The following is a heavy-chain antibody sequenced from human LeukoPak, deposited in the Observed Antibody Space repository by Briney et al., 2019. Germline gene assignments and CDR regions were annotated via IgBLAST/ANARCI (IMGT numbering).Heavy chain of an antibody. J-gene: IGHJ3*02. Sequence: GGSLRLSCAASGFTFSSYAMHWVRQAPGKGLEWVAVISYDGSNKYYADSVKGRFTISRDNSKNTLYLQMNSLRAEDTAVYYCARVGSGDYSTSMAFDIWGQGTMVTVSS. CDR2: ISYDGSNK. CDR1: GFTFSSYA. CDR3: ARVGSGDYSTSMAFDI. D-gene: IGHD4-11*01. V-gene: IGHV3-30-3*01.